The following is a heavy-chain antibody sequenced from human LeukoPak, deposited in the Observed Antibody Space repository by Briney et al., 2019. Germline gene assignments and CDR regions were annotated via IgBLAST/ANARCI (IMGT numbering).Heavy chain of an antibody. V-gene: IGHV4-59*01. J-gene: IGHJ4*02. D-gene: IGHD5-18*01. CDR3: ARDQGYSYGHFDY. CDR1: GGSISSYY. CDR2: IYNSGST. Sequence: SETLSLTCTVSGGSISSYYWSWIRQPPGKGLEWIGYIYNSGSTNYNPSLKSRVTISIDTSKSQFSLKLSSVTAADTAVYYCARDQGYSYGHFDYWGQGTLVTVSS.